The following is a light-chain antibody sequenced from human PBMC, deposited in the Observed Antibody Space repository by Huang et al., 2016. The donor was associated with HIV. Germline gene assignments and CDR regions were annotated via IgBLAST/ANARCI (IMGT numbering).Light chain of an antibody. Sequence: DIQMTQSPSLLSAFVGDTVTFTCRASQDISHYLAWFQQKPGKAPKSLNYAASTLQSRVPSKVSASGSGKEFTLTIRSLQPEDLATYYCQQYNTYPYTFGGGTRVEI. J-gene: IGKJ4*01. CDR3: QQYNTYPYT. V-gene: IGKV1-16*02. CDR2: AAS. CDR1: QDISHY.